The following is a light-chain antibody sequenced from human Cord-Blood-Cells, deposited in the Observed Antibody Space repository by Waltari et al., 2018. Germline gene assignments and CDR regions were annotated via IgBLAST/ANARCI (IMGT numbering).Light chain of an antibody. V-gene: IGKV3-11*01. CDR2: DAS. CDR1: QSVSSY. CDR3: QQRSNWPT. Sequence: IVLTQSPATLSLSPGERATLSCRASQSVSSYLAWYQQKPGQAPRLLIYDASNRATGIPARFSGSGSGTDFTLTIRSLEPEDFAVYYCQQRSNWPTFGQGTKLEIK. J-gene: IGKJ2*01.